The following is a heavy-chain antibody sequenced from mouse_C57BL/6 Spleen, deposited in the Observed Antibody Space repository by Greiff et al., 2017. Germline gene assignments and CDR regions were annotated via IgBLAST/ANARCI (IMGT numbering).Heavy chain of an antibody. J-gene: IGHJ4*01. Sequence: QVQLQQSGPELVKPGASVKLSCKASGYTFTDYYINWVKQRPGQGLEWIGWIYPGSGTTKYNEKFKGTATLTVDTSASTAYMQLRSLTSEDSAVYFYERRGAYYSNLYAMDYWGQGTSVTVSS. CDR1: GYTFTDYY. CDR2: IYPGSGTT. V-gene: IGHV1-84*01. D-gene: IGHD2-5*01. CDR3: ERRGAYYSNLYAMDY.